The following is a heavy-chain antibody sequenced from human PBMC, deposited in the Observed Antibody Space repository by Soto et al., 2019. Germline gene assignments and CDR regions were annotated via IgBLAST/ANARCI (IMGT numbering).Heavy chain of an antibody. J-gene: IGHJ4*02. V-gene: IGHV1-46*01. Sequence: QVQLVQSGAEVKKPGASVKISCKASGYTFTSYYMHWVRQAPGQGLEWMGIITPSGGSTNYAQKLQGRVAMTRDTSTSTVYMELNSLRSEATAVYYCARPPYPGCINAVCYPLDYWGQGTLVTVSS. CDR3: ARPPYPGCINAVCYPLDY. CDR1: GYTFTSYY. D-gene: IGHD2-8*01. CDR2: ITPSGGST.